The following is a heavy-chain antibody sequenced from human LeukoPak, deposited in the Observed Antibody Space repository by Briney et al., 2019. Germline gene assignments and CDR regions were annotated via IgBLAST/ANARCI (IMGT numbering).Heavy chain of an antibody. J-gene: IGHJ5*02. CDR1: GGPITTNVYH. CDR2: MHYSGDR. V-gene: IGHV4-39*02. Sequence: PSETLSLTCSVSGGPITTNVYHWVWIRPPPEKGLEGSGSMHYSGDRYYTPTLKGRVTILADRSKNQFSLRLSSLTAADTAVYYCARDRSGDDDFWSGYYTNYFDPWGQGTLVTVST. CDR3: ARDRSGDDDFWSGYYTNYFDP. D-gene: IGHD3-3*01.